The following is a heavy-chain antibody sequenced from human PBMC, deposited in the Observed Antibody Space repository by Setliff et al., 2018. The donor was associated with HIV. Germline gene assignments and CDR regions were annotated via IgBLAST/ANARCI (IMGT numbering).Heavy chain of an antibody. Sequence: ASVKVSCKASGYSFTTSGVSWVRQAPGQGLEWMGRINIRSGNTNYAQKFQGRVTMTRDTSIRTAYMELTSLRFDDTAVYYCARWSCGRTTCYDSPYNWFDPWGQGTLVTVSS. CDR1: GYSFTTSG. D-gene: IGHD2-2*01. CDR2: INIRSGNT. V-gene: IGHV1-18*01. CDR3: ARWSCGRTTCYDSPYNWFDP. J-gene: IGHJ5*02.